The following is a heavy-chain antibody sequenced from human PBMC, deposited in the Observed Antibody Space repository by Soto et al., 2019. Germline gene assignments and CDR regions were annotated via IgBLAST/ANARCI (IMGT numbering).Heavy chain of an antibody. CDR1: GFTFSSYG. CDR3: AKEARGVDDY. D-gene: IGHD2-8*01. J-gene: IGHJ4*02. CDR2: ISYDGNNK. Sequence: QVQLVESGGGVVQPGRSLRLSCAASGFTFSSYGMHWVRQAPGKGLEWVAVISYDGNNKYDADSVKGRFTISRDNSKNTLYLQMNSLRAEDTAVYYCAKEARGVDDYWGQGTLVTVSS. V-gene: IGHV3-30*18.